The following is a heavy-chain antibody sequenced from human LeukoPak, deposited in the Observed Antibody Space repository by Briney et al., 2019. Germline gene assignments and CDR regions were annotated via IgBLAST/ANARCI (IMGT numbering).Heavy chain of an antibody. V-gene: IGHV4-38-2*02. CDR3: ARDLVGANFDY. CDR2: IYHSGST. Sequence: SETLSLTCTVSGYSICSGYYWGWIRQPPGKGLEWIGSIYHSGSTYYNPSLKSRVTISVDTSKNQFSLKLSSVTAADTAVYYCARDLVGANFDYWGQGTLVTVSS. CDR1: GYSICSGYY. J-gene: IGHJ4*02. D-gene: IGHD1-26*01.